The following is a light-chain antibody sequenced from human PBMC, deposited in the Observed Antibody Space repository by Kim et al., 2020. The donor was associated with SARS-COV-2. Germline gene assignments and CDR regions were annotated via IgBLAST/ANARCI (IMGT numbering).Light chain of an antibody. CDR1: SIGAKS. CDR3: HVWDSNTAV. Sequence: SVALGPTARITCGGSSIGAKSVHWYQQKPGQAPVLVIYRDRNRPSGIPERFSGSNSGNTATLTISRAQAGDEADYYCHVWDSNTAVFGGGTRLSVL. V-gene: IGLV3-9*01. CDR2: RDR. J-gene: IGLJ3*02.